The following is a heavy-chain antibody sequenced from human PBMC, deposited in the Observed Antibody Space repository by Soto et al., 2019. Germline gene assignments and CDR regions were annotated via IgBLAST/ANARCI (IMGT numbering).Heavy chain of an antibody. V-gene: IGHV3-21*01. CDR3: ARVDGISRTTAIWYFDL. CDR1: GFTFSSFG. CDR2: ISRRSTYI. Sequence: EEQLVESGGGLVKVGGSLRLSCAASGFTFSSFGMNWVRQAPGKGLEWVSCISRRSTYIYSADSLKGRFTISRDDAKNSLYLQINDVRVEDTAVYYCARVDGISRTTAIWYFDLWGRGTPVTVSS. J-gene: IGHJ2*01. D-gene: IGHD2-2*01.